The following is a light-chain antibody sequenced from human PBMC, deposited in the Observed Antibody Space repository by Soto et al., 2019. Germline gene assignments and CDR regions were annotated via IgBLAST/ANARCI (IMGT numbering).Light chain of an antibody. J-gene: IGLJ1*01. CDR2: GNS. V-gene: IGLV1-40*01. Sequence: QSVLTQPPSVSGAPGQRVTISCTGSSSNIGAGRDVHWYQQLPGTAPKLLIYGNSNRPSGVPDRFSVSKSGASASLAISGLRAEDEADYYCAAWDDILNGYVFGGGTKVTVL. CDR3: AAWDDILNGYV. CDR1: SSNIGAGRD.